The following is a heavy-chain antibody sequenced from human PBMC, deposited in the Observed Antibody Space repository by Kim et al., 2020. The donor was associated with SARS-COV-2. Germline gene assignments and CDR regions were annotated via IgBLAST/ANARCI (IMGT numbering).Heavy chain of an antibody. V-gene: IGHV1-24*01. J-gene: IGHJ4*02. CDR3: ATDLLVRGVIPYYFDY. D-gene: IGHD3-10*01. Sequence: KFQGRVTMTEDKSTDTAYMELSSLRSEETAVYYCATDLLVRGVIPYYFDYWGQGTLVTVSS.